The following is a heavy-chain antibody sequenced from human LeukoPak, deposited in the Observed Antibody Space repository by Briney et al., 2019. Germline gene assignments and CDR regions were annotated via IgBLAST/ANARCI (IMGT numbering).Heavy chain of an antibody. J-gene: IGHJ4*02. V-gene: IGHV4-39*07. Sequence: SETLSLTCTVSGGSISSSGYYWGWIRQPPGKGLEWIGSIYYSGSTYYNPSLKSRVTISIDTSKNQFSLKLSSVTAADTAVYYCARDGYNPIDYWGQGTLVTVS. CDR1: GGSISSSGYY. D-gene: IGHD5-24*01. CDR2: IYYSGST. CDR3: ARDGYNPIDY.